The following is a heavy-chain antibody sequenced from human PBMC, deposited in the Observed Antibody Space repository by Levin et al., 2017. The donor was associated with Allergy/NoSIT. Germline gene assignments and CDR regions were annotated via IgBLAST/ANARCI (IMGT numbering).Heavy chain of an antibody. CDR2: IWGDGTYK. J-gene: IGHJ4*02. D-gene: IGHD5-18*01. V-gene: IGHV3-33*01. CDR3: ASGYTYGSPFDY. CDR1: GFTFSSYG. Sequence: GESLKISCAASGFTFSSYGMHWVRQAPGKGLEWVAVIWGDGTYKYYGDSVKGRFTISRDNSKNTLYLQMNSLRAEYTAVYYCASGYTYGSPFDYWGQGTLVTVSS.